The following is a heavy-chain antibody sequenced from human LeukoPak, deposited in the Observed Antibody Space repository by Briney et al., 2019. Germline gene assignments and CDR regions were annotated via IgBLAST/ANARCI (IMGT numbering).Heavy chain of an antibody. CDR2: ISYIGST. Sequence: ASETLSLTCVVSGDSFSSHYWTWIRQSPGKGLEWIGYISYIGSTNYNPSLKSRVSISVDTSKNQFSLKLSSVTAADTAVYYCASSCANWGCGGENYFDYWGQGTLVTVSS. D-gene: IGHD7-27*01. CDR1: GDSFSSHY. CDR3: ASSCANWGCGGENYFDY. V-gene: IGHV4-59*11. J-gene: IGHJ4*02.